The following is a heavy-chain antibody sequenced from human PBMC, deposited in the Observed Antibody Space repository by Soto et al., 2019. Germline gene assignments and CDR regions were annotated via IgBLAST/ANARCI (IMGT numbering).Heavy chain of an antibody. CDR1: GFSCNKYA. CDR2: ITGSGSSI. V-gene: IGHV3-23*01. D-gene: IGHD2-21*02. Sequence: DVQLLESGGGLVQPGGSLKLSCVASGFSCNKYAMIWVRQAPGTGQEWVSGITGSGSSIQYTASVKGRFTISRDNSKNTVYLQMDYLRAEDTAMYYCAKDDVSGDGLWLVSAWGQGTPVTVS. CDR3: AKDDVSGDGLWLVSA. J-gene: IGHJ5*02.